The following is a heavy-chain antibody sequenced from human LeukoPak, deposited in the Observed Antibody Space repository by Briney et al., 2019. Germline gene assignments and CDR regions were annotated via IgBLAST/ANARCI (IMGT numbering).Heavy chain of an antibody. D-gene: IGHD2-2*01. J-gene: IGHJ4*02. Sequence: SVKVSCKASGGTFSSYAISWVRQAPGQGLEWTGGIIPVFGTANYAQKFQGRVTITADESTSTAYMELSSLRSEDTAVYYCARAQGYCSSTSCPYYFDYWGQGTLVTVSS. CDR2: IIPVFGTA. V-gene: IGHV1-69*13. CDR3: ARAQGYCSSTSCPYYFDY. CDR1: GGTFSSYA.